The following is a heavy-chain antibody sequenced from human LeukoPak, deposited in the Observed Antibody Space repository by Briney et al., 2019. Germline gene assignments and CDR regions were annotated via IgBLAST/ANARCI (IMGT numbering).Heavy chain of an antibody. CDR1: GYIFTGNY. CDR2: INPSVGGT. CDR3: ARDGTGDVDY. D-gene: IGHD3-10*01. J-gene: IGHJ4*02. V-gene: IGHV1-46*01. Sequence: ASVKVSCTASGYIFTGNYMHWGRQAPGQELEWMGIINPSVGGTSYAQKFQGRVTMTRDTSTSTVYMDLSSLRSGDTAVYYCARDGTGDVDYGGQGTLVNGAS.